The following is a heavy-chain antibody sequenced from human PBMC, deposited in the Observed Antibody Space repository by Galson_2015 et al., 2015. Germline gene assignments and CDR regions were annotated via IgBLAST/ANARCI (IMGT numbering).Heavy chain of an antibody. J-gene: IGHJ3*02. CDR3: ARLSTRGFNI. D-gene: IGHD2-2*01. V-gene: IGHV5-51*01. Sequence: QSGAEVKKAGESLTISRKASGYSFTRNWIGWVRQRPGRGLEWMGMIFPGDSDARYTPSFQGPVTMSADKSISAAYLQWTSLRASDTAMYYCARLSTRGFNIWGQGTMVTVSS. CDR1: GYSFTRNW. CDR2: IFPGDSDA.